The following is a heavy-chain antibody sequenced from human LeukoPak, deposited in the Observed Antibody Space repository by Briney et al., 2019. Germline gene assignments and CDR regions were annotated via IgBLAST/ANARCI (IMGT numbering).Heavy chain of an antibody. CDR2: IRSKANSYAT. Sequence: PGGSLRLSCAAAGFTFSGSGMHWVRQASGKGREWVGRIRSKANSYATAYAASVKGRFTISRDDSKNTAYLQMNSLKTEDTAVYYCTSIMVATDYWGQGTLVTVSS. J-gene: IGHJ4*02. CDR3: TSIMVATDY. CDR1: GFTFSGSG. V-gene: IGHV3-73*01. D-gene: IGHD2-8*01.